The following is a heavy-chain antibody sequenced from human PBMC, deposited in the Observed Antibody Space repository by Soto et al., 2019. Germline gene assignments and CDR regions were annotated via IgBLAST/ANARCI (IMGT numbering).Heavy chain of an antibody. CDR1: GFTFSSYS. CDR2: ISSSSSYI. V-gene: IGHV3-21*01. Sequence: GGSLRLSCAASGFTFSSYSMNWVRQAPGKGLEWVSSISSSSSYIYYADSVKGRFTISRDNAKNSLYLQMNSLRAEDTAVYYCARDRHHYDFWSGYYTPHHYYMDVWGKGTTVTVSS. D-gene: IGHD3-3*01. J-gene: IGHJ6*03. CDR3: ARDRHHYDFWSGYYTPHHYYMDV.